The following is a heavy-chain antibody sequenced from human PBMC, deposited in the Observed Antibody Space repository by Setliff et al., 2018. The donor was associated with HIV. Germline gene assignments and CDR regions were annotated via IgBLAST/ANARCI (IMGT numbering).Heavy chain of an antibody. CDR1: GYTFTGYY. J-gene: IGHJ3*02. Sequence: ASVKVSCKASGYTFTGYYMHWVRQALGQGLEWMGWINPNSGGTNYAQKFQGRVTMTRDTSISTAYMELSRLRSDDTAVYYCARDFAGYDILTGYTPRYAFDIWGQGTMVTVSS. D-gene: IGHD3-9*01. V-gene: IGHV1-2*02. CDR2: INPNSGGT. CDR3: ARDFAGYDILTGYTPRYAFDI.